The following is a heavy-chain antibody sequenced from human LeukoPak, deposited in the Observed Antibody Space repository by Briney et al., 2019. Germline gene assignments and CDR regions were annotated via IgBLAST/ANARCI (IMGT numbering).Heavy chain of an antibody. V-gene: IGHV1-8*01. CDR1: GYTFTSYD. CDR2: MNPNSGNA. CDR3: ARVGVAYCGGDCYWVDY. Sequence: ASVKVSCKASGYTFTSYDINWVRQATGQGLEWMGWMNPNSGNAGYAQKFQGRVTMTRNTSISTAYMELSSLRSEDTAVYYCARVGVAYCGGDCYWVDYWGQGTLVTVSS. J-gene: IGHJ4*02. D-gene: IGHD2-21*02.